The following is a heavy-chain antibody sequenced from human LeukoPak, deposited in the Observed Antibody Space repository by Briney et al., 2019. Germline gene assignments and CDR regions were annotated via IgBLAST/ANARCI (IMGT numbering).Heavy chain of an antibody. D-gene: IGHD3-16*02. V-gene: IGHV3-23*01. CDR2: ISGSGGST. CDR1: GNYW. Sequence: PGGSLRLSCAASGNYWMHWVRQAPGKGLEWVSVISGSGGSTYYADSVKGRFTISRDNSKNTLYLQMNSLRAEDTAVYYCALNGREVPSGAFDIWGQGTMVTVSS. J-gene: IGHJ3*02. CDR3: ALNGREVPSGAFDI.